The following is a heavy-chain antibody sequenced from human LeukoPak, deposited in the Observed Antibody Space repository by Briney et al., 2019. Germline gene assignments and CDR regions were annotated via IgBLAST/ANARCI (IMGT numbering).Heavy chain of an antibody. V-gene: IGHV3-48*04. CDR3: AYSSSWSNFDY. CDR1: GFTFSSYT. Sequence: GGSLRLSCAASGFTFSSYTMNWVRQAPGKGLEWVSSISSSSSTTYYADSVKGRFTISRGNAKNSLYLQMNSLRAEDTAVYYCAYSSSWSNFDYWGQGTLVTVSS. J-gene: IGHJ4*02. D-gene: IGHD6-13*01. CDR2: ISSSSSTT.